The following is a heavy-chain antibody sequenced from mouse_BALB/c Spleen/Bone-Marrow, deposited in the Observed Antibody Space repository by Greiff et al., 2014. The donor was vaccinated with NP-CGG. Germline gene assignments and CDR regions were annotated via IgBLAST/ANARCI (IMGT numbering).Heavy chain of an antibody. V-gene: IGHV1-77*01. CDR1: GYTFTDYY. CDR3: AKGGYGSSYVRYYAMDY. Sequence: QVQLQQSGAELARPGASVKLSCKASGYTFTDYYINWVKQRTGQGLEWIGEIYPGSGNTYYNEKFKGKATLTADKSSSTAYMQLSSLTSEDSAVYFCAKGGYGSSYVRYYAMDYWGHGTSVTVSS. D-gene: IGHD1-1*01. CDR2: IYPGSGNT. J-gene: IGHJ4*01.